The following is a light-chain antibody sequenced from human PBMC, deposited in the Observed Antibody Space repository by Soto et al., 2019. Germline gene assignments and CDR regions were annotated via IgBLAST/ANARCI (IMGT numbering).Light chain of an antibody. CDR3: QSYDSSLSTAI. CDR2: GNN. V-gene: IGLV1-40*01. Sequence: QSVLTQPPSVSGTPGQSISISCTGTSSNIGAEYDVHWYQQLPGTAPRLLIFGNNNRPSGVPDRFSGSKSGTSASLAITGLQSEDEAISYCQSYDSSLSTAIFGAGTKLTVL. J-gene: IGLJ2*01. CDR1: SSNIGAEYD.